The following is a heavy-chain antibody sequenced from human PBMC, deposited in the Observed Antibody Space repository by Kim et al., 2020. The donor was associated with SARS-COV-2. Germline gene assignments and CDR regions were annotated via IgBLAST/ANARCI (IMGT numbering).Heavy chain of an antibody. D-gene: IGHD6-6*01. CDR2: IWYDGSNK. CDR1: GFTFSSYG. J-gene: IGHJ2*01. Sequence: GGSLRLSCAASGFTFSSYGMHWVRQAPGKGLEWVAVIWYDGSNKYYADSVKGRFTISRDNSKNTLYLQMNSLRAEDTAVYYCASNIAARLWYFDLWGRGTLVTVSS. CDR3: ASNIAARLWYFDL. V-gene: IGHV3-33*01.